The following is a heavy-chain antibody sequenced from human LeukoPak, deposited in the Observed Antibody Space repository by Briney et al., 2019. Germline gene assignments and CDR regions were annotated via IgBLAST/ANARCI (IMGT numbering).Heavy chain of an antibody. CDR3: VKAAGSWYGYFDY. CDR1: GFTFSNYA. CDR2: ISDNGGIT. D-gene: IGHD6-13*01. V-gene: IGHV3-64D*06. J-gene: IGHJ4*02. Sequence: GGSLRLSCSASGFTFSNYAIHWVRQAPGKGLEYVSTISDNGGITNYADSVKGRFTISRDNSKHTLYLQMHSLRPEDTAVYYCVKAAGSWYGYFDYWGQGTLVTVSS.